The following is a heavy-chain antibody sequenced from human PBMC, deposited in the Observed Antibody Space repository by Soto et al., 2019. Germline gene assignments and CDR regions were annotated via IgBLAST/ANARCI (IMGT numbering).Heavy chain of an antibody. Sequence: QVQLVQSGAEVKKPGSSVKVSCKASGGTFSSYAISWVRHAPGQGLEWMGGIIPIFGTANYAQKLQGRVTMTTDTSTSTAYMALRSLRSDDTAVYYCARDVEANFDYWGQGTLVTVSS. CDR3: ARDVEANFDY. CDR2: IIPIFGTA. V-gene: IGHV1-69*06. J-gene: IGHJ4*02. D-gene: IGHD2-15*01. CDR1: GGTFSSYA.